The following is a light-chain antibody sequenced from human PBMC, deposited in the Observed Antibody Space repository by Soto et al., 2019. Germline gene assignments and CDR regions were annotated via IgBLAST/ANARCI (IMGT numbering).Light chain of an antibody. CDR2: NNN. J-gene: IGLJ2*01. CDR1: SSIIESNW. V-gene: IGLV1-47*02. Sequence: QSAVTQAPSVSGTPGQRVTISCSGSSSIIESNWVYWYQQLPGTAPKLLIYNNNQRPSGVPDRFSGSKSGTSASLAITGLRSDDEADYYCATWDDDLYTPIIGGGTKLTVL. CDR3: ATWDDDLYTPI.